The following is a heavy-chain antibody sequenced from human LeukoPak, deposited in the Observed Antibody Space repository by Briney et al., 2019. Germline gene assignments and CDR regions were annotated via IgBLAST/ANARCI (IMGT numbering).Heavy chain of an antibody. V-gene: IGHV3-7*01. Sequence: GGSLRLSCAASGFTFSSSWMSWVRQAPGEGLEWVANIKPGGSEKFHVDAVKGRFTTSRDNSKSSLSLQMNSLRAEDTAVYYCARYGLAAALDFWGQGTLVTVSS. J-gene: IGHJ4*02. CDR1: GFTFSSSW. D-gene: IGHD6-6*01. CDR3: ARYGLAAALDF. CDR2: IKPGGSEK.